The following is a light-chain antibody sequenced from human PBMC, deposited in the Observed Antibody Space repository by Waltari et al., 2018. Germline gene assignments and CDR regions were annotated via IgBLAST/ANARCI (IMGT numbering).Light chain of an antibody. J-gene: IGKJ3*01. CDR1: QSVSSIY. Sequence: EIVLTQSPGTLSLSPGERATLSCRASQSVSSIYLAWYQQKPGQAPRLLIYGASSRATGTPDRFGGSGSGTDFTLTINRLEPEDFAVYYCQQYGSSPFTFGPGTKVDIK. CDR3: QQYGSSPFT. CDR2: GAS. V-gene: IGKV3-20*01.